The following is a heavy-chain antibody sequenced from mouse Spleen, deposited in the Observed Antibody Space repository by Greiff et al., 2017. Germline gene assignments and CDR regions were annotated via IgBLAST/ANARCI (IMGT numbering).Heavy chain of an antibody. CDR2: ISSGGSYT. J-gene: IGHJ2*01. D-gene: IGHD4-1*01. Sequence: EVKLMESGGGLVKPGGSLKLSCAASGFTFSSYAMSWVRQTPEKRLEWVATISSGGSYTYYPDSVKGRFTISRDNAKNTLYLQMSSLRSEDTAMYYCARQGLGRFDYWGQGTTLTVSS. V-gene: IGHV5-9-3*01. CDR1: GFTFSSYA. CDR3: ARQGLGRFDY.